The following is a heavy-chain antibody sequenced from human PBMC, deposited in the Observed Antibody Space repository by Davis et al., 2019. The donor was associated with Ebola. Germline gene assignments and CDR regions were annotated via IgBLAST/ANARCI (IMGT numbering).Heavy chain of an antibody. D-gene: IGHD3-3*01. V-gene: IGHV4-4*02. CDR2: IYHSGST. J-gene: IGHJ4*02. CDR1: GGSISSSNW. Sequence: MPGGSLRLSCAVSGGSISSSNWWSWVRQPPGKGLEWIGEIYHSGSTNYNPSLKSRVTISVDKSKNQFSLKLSSVTAADTAVYYCARGRMEWLFGEYYFDYWGQGTLVTVSS. CDR3: ARGRMEWLFGEYYFDY.